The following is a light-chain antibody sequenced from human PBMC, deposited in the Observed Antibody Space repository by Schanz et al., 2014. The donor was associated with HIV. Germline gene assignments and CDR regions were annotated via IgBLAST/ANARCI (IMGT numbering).Light chain of an antibody. Sequence: QSVLTQPPSASATPGQRVTISCSGSTSNIGSNTVNWYQQLPGTAPKPLIYSDDQRPPGVPDRFSASKSGTSASLAISGLRYEDEADYYCSAWDDILDGLVVFGGGTKLTVL. CDR3: SAWDDILDGLVV. J-gene: IGLJ2*01. CDR2: SDD. V-gene: IGLV1-44*01. CDR1: TSNIGSNT.